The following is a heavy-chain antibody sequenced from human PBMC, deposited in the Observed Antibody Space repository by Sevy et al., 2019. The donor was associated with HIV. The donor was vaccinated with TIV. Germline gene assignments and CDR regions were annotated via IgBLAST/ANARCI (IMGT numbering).Heavy chain of an antibody. Sequence: ASVKVSCKASGGTLNNYGMNWVRQAPGQGLDWMGGIIPSVGIASYAQKIQGRAAITADESTSTIYLEVGRLRSDDTAVYFFASVRPCGGGCYFFDNWGQGTLVTVSS. J-gene: IGHJ4*02. CDR3: ASVRPCGGGCYFFDN. D-gene: IGHD2-21*02. CDR1: GGTLNNYG. CDR2: IIPSVGIA. V-gene: IGHV1-69*10.